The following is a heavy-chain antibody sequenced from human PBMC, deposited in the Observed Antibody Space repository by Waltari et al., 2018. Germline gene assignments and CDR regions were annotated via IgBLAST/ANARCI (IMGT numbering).Heavy chain of an antibody. CDR2: INHSGRT. J-gene: IGHJ5*02. D-gene: IGHD3-3*01. Sequence: QVQLQQWGAGLLKPSETLSLTCAVYGGSFSGYYWSWIRQPPGKGLEWIGEINHSGRTNYNPSLKRRVTISVDTSKNQFSLKLSSVTAADTAVYYCARAYYDFWSGYLTSPWGQGTLVTVSS. CDR3: ARAYYDFWSGYLTSP. V-gene: IGHV4-34*01. CDR1: GGSFSGYY.